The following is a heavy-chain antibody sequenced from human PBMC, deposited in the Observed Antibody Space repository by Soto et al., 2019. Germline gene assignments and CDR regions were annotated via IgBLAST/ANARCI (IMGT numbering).Heavy chain of an antibody. Sequence: RQAPGKGLEWVSVIYSGGSTYYADSVKGRFTISRHNSKNTLYLQMNSLRAEDTAVYYCARSLMEAPFAYWGQGTEVTVSS. D-gene: IGHD3-16*01. CDR3: ARSLMEAPFAY. J-gene: IGHJ4*02. V-gene: IGHV3-53*04. CDR2: IYSGGST.